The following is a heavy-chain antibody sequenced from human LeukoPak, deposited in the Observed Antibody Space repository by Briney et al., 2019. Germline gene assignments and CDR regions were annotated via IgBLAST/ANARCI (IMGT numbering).Heavy chain of an antibody. J-gene: IGHJ5*02. D-gene: IGHD1-26*01. CDR1: GFTFSSYW. V-gene: IGHV3-7*01. Sequence: GGSLRLSCAASGFTFSSYWMSWVRQAPGKGLEWVANIKQDGSEKYYVDSVKGRFTISRDNAKNSLYLQMNSLRAEDTAVYYCAKDPVRAEWELGVNWFDPWGQGTLVTVSS. CDR2: IKQDGSEK. CDR3: AKDPVRAEWELGVNWFDP.